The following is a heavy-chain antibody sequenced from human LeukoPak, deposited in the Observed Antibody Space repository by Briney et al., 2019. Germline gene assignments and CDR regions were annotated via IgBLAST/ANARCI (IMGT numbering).Heavy chain of an antibody. CDR1: GFTFSSYW. J-gene: IGHJ6*03. Sequence: GGSLRLSCAASGFTFSSYWMSWVRQAPGKGLEWVANIKQDGSEKYYVDSVKGRFTISRDNAKNSLYLQMNSLRAEDTAVYYCARDSGSYYYYYYMDVWGKGTTVTVSS. D-gene: IGHD1-26*01. CDR2: IKQDGSEK. CDR3: ARDSGSYYYYYYMDV. V-gene: IGHV3-7*01.